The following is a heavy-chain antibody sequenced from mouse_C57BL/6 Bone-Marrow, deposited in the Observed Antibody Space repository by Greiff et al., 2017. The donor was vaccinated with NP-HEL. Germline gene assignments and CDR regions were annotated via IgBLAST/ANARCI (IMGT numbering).Heavy chain of an antibody. CDR3: ASSITTVVPDY. V-gene: IGHV1-19*01. CDR1: GYTFTDYY. Sequence: EVQLQESGPVLVKPWASVKMSCKASGYTFTDYYMYRVKQSHGKSLEWIGVINPYNGGTSYNQKFKGTATLTVDKSSITAFMQLNRLRYEDSAVYYCASSITTVVPDYWGQGTTLTVAS. J-gene: IGHJ2*01. CDR2: INPYNGGT. D-gene: IGHD1-1*01.